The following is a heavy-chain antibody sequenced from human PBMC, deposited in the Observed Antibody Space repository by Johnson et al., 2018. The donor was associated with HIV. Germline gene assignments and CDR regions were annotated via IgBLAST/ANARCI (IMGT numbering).Heavy chain of an antibody. CDR1: GFTFSDYY. CDR2: IKSKTDGGTT. V-gene: IGHV3-15*01. J-gene: IGHJ3*02. Sequence: VQLVESGGGLVQPGGSLRLSCVASGFTFSDYYMDWVRQAPGKGLEWVGRIKSKTDGGTTDYAAPVKGRFIISRDNSKSTLFLQMNSLRPEDTAVYYCARGGTYNWSPDRIGNAFDIWGQGTTVTVSS. D-gene: IGHD1-20*01. CDR3: ARGGTYNWSPDRIGNAFDI.